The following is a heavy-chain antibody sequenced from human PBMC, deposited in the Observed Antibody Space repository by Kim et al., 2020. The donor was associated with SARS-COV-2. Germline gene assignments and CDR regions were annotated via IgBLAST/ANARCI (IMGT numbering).Heavy chain of an antibody. D-gene: IGHD3-16*01. CDR1: GGSISSGGYY. J-gene: IGHJ4*02. Sequence: SETLSLTCTVSGGSISSGGYYWSWIRQHPGKGLEWIGYIYYSGSTYYNPSLKSRVTISVDTSKNQFSLKLSSVTAADTAVYYCARDGGPGHRFDYWGQGTLVTVSS. CDR3: ARDGGPGHRFDY. V-gene: IGHV4-31*03. CDR2: IYYSGST.